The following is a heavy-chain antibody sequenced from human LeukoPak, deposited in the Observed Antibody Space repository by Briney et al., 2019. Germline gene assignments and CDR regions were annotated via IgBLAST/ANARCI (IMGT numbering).Heavy chain of an antibody. CDR1: GGSISSGGYS. Sequence: PSRTLSLTCAVSGGSISSGGYSWSWIRQPPGKGLEWIGYIYHSGSTYYNPSLKSRVTISVDRSKNQFSLKLSSVTAADTAVYYCARGVFGELGYYFDYWGQGTLVTVSS. CDR3: ARGVFGELGYYFDY. D-gene: IGHD3-10*02. CDR2: IYHSGST. V-gene: IGHV4-30-2*01. J-gene: IGHJ4*02.